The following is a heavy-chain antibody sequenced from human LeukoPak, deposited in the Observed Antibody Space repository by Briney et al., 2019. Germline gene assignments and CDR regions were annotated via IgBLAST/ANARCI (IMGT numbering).Heavy chain of an antibody. Sequence: SETLSLTCSVSGGSIGSYYWSWIRQPPGEGLEWIGHLSNSGSTNYNPSLKSRVTISVDTSKNQFSLKLNSVTAADTAVYYCARATETFSWFLQHWGQGTLVTVSS. D-gene: IGHD6-13*01. CDR2: LSNSGST. J-gene: IGHJ1*01. CDR1: GGSIGSYY. V-gene: IGHV4-59*01. CDR3: ARATETFSWFLQH.